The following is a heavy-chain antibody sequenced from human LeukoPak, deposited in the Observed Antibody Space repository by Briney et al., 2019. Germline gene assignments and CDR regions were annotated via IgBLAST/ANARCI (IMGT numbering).Heavy chain of an antibody. Sequence: SETLSLTCTVSGGSISSSSYYWGWIRQPPGKGLEWIGSIYYSGSTYYNPSLKSRVTISVDTSKNQFSLKLSSVTAADTAVYYCARSSSGWPSDYYFDYWGRGTLVTVSS. CDR2: IYYSGST. V-gene: IGHV4-39*01. CDR3: ARSSSGWPSDYYFDY. J-gene: IGHJ4*02. D-gene: IGHD6-19*01. CDR1: GGSISSSSYY.